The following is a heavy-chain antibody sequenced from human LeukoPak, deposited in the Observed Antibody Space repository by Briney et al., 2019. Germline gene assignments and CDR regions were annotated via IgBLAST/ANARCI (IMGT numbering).Heavy chain of an antibody. CDR1: GFTSSSYA. D-gene: IGHD4-11*01. CDR2: ISGSGGST. Sequence: GGSLRLSCAASGFTSSSYALNWVRQAPGKGLEWVSAISGSGGSTYYADSVKGRFTISRDNSKNTLYLQMNSLRAEDTAVYYCARGPTTVTTDYWGQGTLVTVSS. V-gene: IGHV3-23*01. J-gene: IGHJ4*02. CDR3: ARGPTTVTTDY.